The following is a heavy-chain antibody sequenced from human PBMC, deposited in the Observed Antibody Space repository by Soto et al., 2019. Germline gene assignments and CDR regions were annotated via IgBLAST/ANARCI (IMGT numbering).Heavy chain of an antibody. V-gene: IGHV3-30-3*01. CDR2: ISYDGSNK. CDR1: GFTFSSYA. D-gene: IGHD1-1*01. CDR3: ARDRYSVQGYYYGMDV. Sequence: QVQLVESGGGVVQPGRSLRLSCAASGFTFSSYAMHWVRQAPGKGLEWVAVISYDGSNKYYADSVKGRFTISRDNSKNTLYLQMNSLRAEDTAVYYCARDRYSVQGYYYGMDVW. J-gene: IGHJ6*01.